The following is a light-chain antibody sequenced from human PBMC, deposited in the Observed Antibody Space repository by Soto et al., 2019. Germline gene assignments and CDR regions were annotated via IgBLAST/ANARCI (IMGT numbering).Light chain of an antibody. CDR2: GAS. CDR1: QSVSSSY. CDR3: HQYYSSPPT. Sequence: EIVLTQSPGTLSLSLGQRATLSCMASQSVSSSYLAWYQQKPGQAPRLLIYGASSRATGIPDRFSGSGSGTDFTVTISRLEPEDFAVYYCHQYYSSPPTFGQGTKVEIK. V-gene: IGKV3-20*01. J-gene: IGKJ1*01.